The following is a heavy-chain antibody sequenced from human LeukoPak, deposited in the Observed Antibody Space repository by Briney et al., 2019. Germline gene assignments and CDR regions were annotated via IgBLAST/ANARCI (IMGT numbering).Heavy chain of an antibody. D-gene: IGHD2-15*01. CDR1: GFTFSSYA. CDR2: ISGSGGST. V-gene: IGHV3-23*01. J-gene: IGHJ6*02. CDR3: ARDGCSGGSCQYGMDV. Sequence: GGSLRLSCAASGFTFSSYAMSWVRQAPGKGLEWVSAISGSGGSTYYADSVKGRFTISRDNSKNTLYLQMNSLRAEDTAVYYCARDGCSGGSCQYGMDVWGQGTTVTVSS.